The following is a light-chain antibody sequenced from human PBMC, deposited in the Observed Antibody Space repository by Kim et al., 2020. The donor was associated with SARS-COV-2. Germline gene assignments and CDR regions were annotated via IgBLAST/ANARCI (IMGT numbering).Light chain of an antibody. V-gene: IGKV1-27*01. J-gene: IGKJ1*01. CDR2: GAF. CDR1: QRIGNS. CDR3: QKYNSAPWT. Sequence: ASVGDRVTITCRASQRIGNSLAWYQQKPGKVPNLLISGAFALQSGVPSRFIGNGSGTAFTLTITSLRPEDVATYYCQKYNSAPWTFGQGTKVDIK.